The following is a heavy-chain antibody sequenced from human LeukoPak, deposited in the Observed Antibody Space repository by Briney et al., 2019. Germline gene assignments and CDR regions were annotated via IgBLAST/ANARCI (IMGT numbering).Heavy chain of an antibody. Sequence: ASVKVSCKASGYTFTSYYMHWVRRAPGHGLEWMGIINPSGGSTSCAQKYQGRVTMTRDASTSTVYMELSSLRSEDTAVYYCARGDYSTPLYWFDPWGQGTLVTVSS. CDR3: ARGDYSTPLYWFDP. J-gene: IGHJ5*02. V-gene: IGHV1-46*01. CDR2: INPSGGST. CDR1: GYTFTSYY. D-gene: IGHD4-11*01.